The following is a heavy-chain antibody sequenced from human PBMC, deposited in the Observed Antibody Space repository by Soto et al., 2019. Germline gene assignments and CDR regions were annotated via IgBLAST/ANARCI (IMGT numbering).Heavy chain of an antibody. J-gene: IGHJ4*02. CDR3: ARGPMVRGVPDY. V-gene: IGHV3-30-3*01. CDR2: ISYDGSSK. CDR1: GFSFSSYA. D-gene: IGHD3-10*01. Sequence: SGGSLRLSCAASGFSFSSYAMHWVRQAPGKRLEWVADISYDGSSKYYADSVKGRFSISRDNSKNTLYLQMNSLRAEDTAVYYCARGPMVRGVPDYWGQGTLVTVSS.